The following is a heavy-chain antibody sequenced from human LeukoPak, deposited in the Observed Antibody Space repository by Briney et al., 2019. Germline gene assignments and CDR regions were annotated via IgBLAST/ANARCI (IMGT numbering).Heavy chain of an antibody. CDR3: VRENYGDYDAFDM. D-gene: IGHD4-17*01. CDR1: GFTFSSYA. CDR2: ISGSGGST. V-gene: IGHV3-23*01. Sequence: TGGSLRLSRAASGFTFSSYAMSWVRQAPGKGLEWVSAISGSGGSTYYADSVKGRFTISRDNAKKSLYLQMNSLRAEDTAVYYCVRENYGDYDAFDMWGQGTMVTVSS. J-gene: IGHJ3*02.